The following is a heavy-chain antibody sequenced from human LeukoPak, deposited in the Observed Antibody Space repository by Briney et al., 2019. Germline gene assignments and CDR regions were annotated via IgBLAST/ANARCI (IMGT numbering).Heavy chain of an antibody. CDR1: GFTFSNYA. Sequence: GGSLRLSCAASGFTFSNYAMSWVRQAPGKGLEWVSSISGSGAGTNYADSVKGRFSISRDNAKNTLSLQMNSLRAEDTAIYYCAQLSTTWYVPAVDYWGQGTLVTVSS. J-gene: IGHJ4*02. CDR2: ISGSGAGT. CDR3: AQLSTTWYVPAVDY. D-gene: IGHD2-2*01. V-gene: IGHV3-23*01.